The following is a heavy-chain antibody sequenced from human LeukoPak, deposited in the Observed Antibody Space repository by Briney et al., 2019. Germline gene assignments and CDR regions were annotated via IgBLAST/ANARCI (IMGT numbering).Heavy chain of an antibody. J-gene: IGHJ3*01. CDR2: IYWDDDK. V-gene: IGHV2-5*05. CDR1: GFSLSTSGVG. Sequence: SGPTLVKPTQTLTLTCTFSGFSLSTSGVGVGWIRQPPGKALEWLTLIYWDDDKRYGPSLKSRLSITKDTSKNQVVLTMTNMDPVDTATYYCVHLRGGCYSTTCSPLAFDFWGQGTMVTVSS. CDR3: VHLRGGCYSTTCSPLAFDF. D-gene: IGHD2-2*01.